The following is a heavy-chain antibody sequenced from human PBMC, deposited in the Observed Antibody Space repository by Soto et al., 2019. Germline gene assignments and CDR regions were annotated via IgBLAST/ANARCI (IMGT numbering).Heavy chain of an antibody. CDR1: GYTFTSYG. D-gene: IGHD3-22*01. Sequence: ASVKVSCKASGYTFTSYGISWVRQAPGQGLEWMGWISAYNGNTNYAQKLQGRVTMTTDTSTSTAYMELRSLRSDDTAVYYCTRDPRNYYDSSGSANWSDPWGQGTLVTVSS. V-gene: IGHV1-18*01. CDR2: ISAYNGNT. J-gene: IGHJ5*02. CDR3: TRDPRNYYDSSGSANWSDP.